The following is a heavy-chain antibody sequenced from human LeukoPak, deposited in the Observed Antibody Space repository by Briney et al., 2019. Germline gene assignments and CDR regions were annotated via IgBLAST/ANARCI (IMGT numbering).Heavy chain of an antibody. J-gene: IGHJ4*02. CDR2: ISGSGGST. CDR3: AKAGAVVVVAAKYFDY. V-gene: IGHV3-23*01. D-gene: IGHD2-15*01. CDR1: GFTFSSYA. Sequence: GVSLRLSGAASGFTFSSYAMSWVRQAPGKGLEWGSAISGSGGSTYYADSVKGRFTISRDNSKNTLYLQMNSLRAEDTAVYYCAKAGAVVVVAAKYFDYWGQGTLVTVSS.